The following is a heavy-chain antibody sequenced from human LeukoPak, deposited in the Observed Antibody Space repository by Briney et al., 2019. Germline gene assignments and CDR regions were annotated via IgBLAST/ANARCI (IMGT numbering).Heavy chain of an antibody. CDR3: AREGGSHIDY. V-gene: IGHV4-39*07. D-gene: IGHD3-16*01. CDR1: GGSISSSSYY. CDR2: IYYSGST. J-gene: IGHJ4*02. Sequence: PSETLSLTCTVSGGSISSSSYYWGWIRQPPGKGLEWIGSIYYSGSTNYNPSLKSRVTISVDTSKNQFSLKLSSVTAADTAVYYCAREGGSHIDYWGQGTLVTVSS.